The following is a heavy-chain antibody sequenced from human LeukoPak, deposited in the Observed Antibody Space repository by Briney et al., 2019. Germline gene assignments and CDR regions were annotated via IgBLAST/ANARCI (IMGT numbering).Heavy chain of an antibody. CDR2: ICTSGST. CDR3: AREGRYCSGTSCPAKFYYYYYYMDV. J-gene: IGHJ6*03. Sequence: SETLSLTCTVSGGSISSYYWSWIRQPAGKGLEWIGRICTSGSTNYNPSLKSRVTMSVDTSKNQFSLKLSSVTAADTAVYYCAREGRYCSGTSCPAKFYYYYYYMDVWGKGTTVTVSS. CDR1: GGSISSYY. D-gene: IGHD2-2*01. V-gene: IGHV4-4*07.